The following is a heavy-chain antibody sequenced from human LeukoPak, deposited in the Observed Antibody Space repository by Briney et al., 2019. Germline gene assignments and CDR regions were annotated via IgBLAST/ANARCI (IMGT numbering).Heavy chain of an antibody. J-gene: IGHJ4*02. CDR1: GFTFSNYC. Sequence: GGSLRLSCAASGFTFSNYCMHWVRQAPGKGLEWVTVISYDASNKYYADSVRGRFTISRDNSKNTLYLQMNSLRAEDTAVYYCAKDRGSLAAAGSLNYYFDYWGQGTLVTVSS. D-gene: IGHD6-13*01. CDR3: AKDRGSLAAAGSLNYYFDY. V-gene: IGHV3-30*18. CDR2: ISYDASNK.